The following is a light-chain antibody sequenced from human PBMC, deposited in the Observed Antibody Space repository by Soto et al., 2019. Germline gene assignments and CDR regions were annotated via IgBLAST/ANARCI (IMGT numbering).Light chain of an antibody. J-gene: IGKJ4*01. CDR3: QQSYYTPLT. V-gene: IGKV1-39*01. Sequence: IQLTQSPSSLSASVGDRVTITCRASQGISSYLAWYQQKPGKAPKFLISAASSLQSGVPSRFSGSGSGTDFTLTISSLQPEDFATYYCQQSYYTPLTFGGGTKVEIK. CDR1: QGISSY. CDR2: AAS.